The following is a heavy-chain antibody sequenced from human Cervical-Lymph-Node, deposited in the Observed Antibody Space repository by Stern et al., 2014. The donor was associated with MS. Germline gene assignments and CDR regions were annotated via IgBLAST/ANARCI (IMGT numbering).Heavy chain of an antibody. Sequence: QVQVVESGGGVVQPGRSLRLSCAASGFTFGDPNTHWVRQAPGRGLEWLAIISPDGRTTYYADSVKGRFTSSRDNSKSTLYLQLNSLRPEDTAVYYCARDRNWNYDYWGQGTLVIVSS. J-gene: IGHJ4*02. CDR2: ISPDGRTT. D-gene: IGHD1-7*01. CDR1: GFTFGDPN. CDR3: ARDRNWNYDY. V-gene: IGHV3-30*04.